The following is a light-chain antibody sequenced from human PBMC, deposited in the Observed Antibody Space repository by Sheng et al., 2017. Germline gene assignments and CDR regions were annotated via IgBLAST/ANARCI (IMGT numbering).Light chain of an antibody. V-gene: IGLV3-19*01. CDR2: VQN. CDR1: SLRKYY. Sequence: SSELTQDPTVSVALGQTVRITCQGDSLRKYYATWYQKKPGQAPLLVIYVQNNRPSGIPDRFSASSSGDTSSLTITGAQAEDEADYYCQSRDNIGHHMIFGGGTKVTVL. CDR3: QSRDNIGHHMI. J-gene: IGLJ2*01.